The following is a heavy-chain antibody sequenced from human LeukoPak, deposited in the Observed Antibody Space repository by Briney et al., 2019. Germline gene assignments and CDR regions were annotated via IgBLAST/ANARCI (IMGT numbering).Heavy chain of an antibody. J-gene: IGHJ6*03. V-gene: IGHV4-34*01. Sequence: SEILSLTCAVYGGSFTYYYWGWIRQSPGKGLQWIGEINHSGSTHYNPSLESRVTILVDTSKNQFSLKLTSVTAADTAVYYCARVRYEPLDYYYYMDVWGKGTKISVSS. CDR1: GGSFTYYY. CDR3: ARVRYEPLDYYYYMDV. D-gene: IGHD1-14*01. CDR2: INHSGST.